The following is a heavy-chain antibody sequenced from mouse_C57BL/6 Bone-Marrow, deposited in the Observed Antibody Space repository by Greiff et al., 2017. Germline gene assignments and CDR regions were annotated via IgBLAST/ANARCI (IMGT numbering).Heavy chain of an antibody. V-gene: IGHV7-1*01. J-gene: IGHJ4*01. CDR2: SRNKANDYTT. CDR3: ARDDSYYYAMDY. CDR1: GFTFSDFY. Sequence: EVHLVESGGGLVQSGRSLRLSCATSGFTFSDFYMEWVRQAPGKGLEWIAASRNKANDYTTEYSASVKGRFIVSRDTSQSILYLQMNALRAEDTAIYYCARDDSYYYAMDYWGQGTSVTVSS. D-gene: IGHD1-1*01.